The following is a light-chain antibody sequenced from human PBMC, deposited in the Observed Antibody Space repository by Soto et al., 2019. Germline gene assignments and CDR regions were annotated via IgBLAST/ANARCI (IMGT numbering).Light chain of an antibody. CDR2: DVS. CDR1: SGDVGGYNY. J-gene: IGLJ2*01. Sequence: QSVLTQPRSVSGSPGQSVAISCTGTSGDVGGYNYVSWYQQHPGKAPKLMISDVSKRPSGVPDRFSGSKSGNTASLTISGLKTEDEADYYCCSYTGSYTVIFGGGTKLTVL. CDR3: CSYTGSYTVI. V-gene: IGLV2-11*01.